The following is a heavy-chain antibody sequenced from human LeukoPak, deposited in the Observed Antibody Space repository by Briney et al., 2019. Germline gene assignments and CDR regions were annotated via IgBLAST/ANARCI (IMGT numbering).Heavy chain of an antibody. J-gene: IGHJ4*02. V-gene: IGHV4-59*01. D-gene: IGHD6-13*01. CDR1: GGSISNYY. Sequence: SETLSLTCTVSGGSISNYYWTWIRQPPGKGLEWIGYIYYSGSTNYNPSLKSRVTISVDTSKNQFSLKLNSVTAADTAMYYCARQYSNSWYHGRYSDYWGQGTLVTVSS. CDR3: ARQYSNSWYHGRYSDY. CDR2: IYYSGST.